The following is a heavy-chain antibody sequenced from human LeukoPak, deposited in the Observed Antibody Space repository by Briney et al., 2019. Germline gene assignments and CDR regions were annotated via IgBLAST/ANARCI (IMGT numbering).Heavy chain of an antibody. CDR2: IDWDDDK. Sequence: SGPTLVNPTQTLTLTCTFSGFSLSTSGMCVSWIRQPPGKALEWLARIDWDDDKYYSTSLKTRLTISKDTSKNQVVLTMTNMDPVDTATYYCARILDTYYYDSSGYGDDYWGQGTLVTVSS. J-gene: IGHJ4*02. CDR1: GFSLSTSGMC. CDR3: ARILDTYYYDSSGYGDDY. D-gene: IGHD3-22*01. V-gene: IGHV2-70*11.